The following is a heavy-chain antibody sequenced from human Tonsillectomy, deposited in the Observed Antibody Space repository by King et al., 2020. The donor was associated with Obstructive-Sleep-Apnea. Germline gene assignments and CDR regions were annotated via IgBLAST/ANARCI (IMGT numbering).Heavy chain of an antibody. CDR3: AKVIYSPPNKLARPGTFDC. CDR1: GFTFDDYA. CDR2: ISWNSGSI. D-gene: IGHD1-14*01. V-gene: IGHV3-9*01. Sequence: VQLVEYGGGLVQPGRSLRLSCAASGFTFDDYAMHWVRQAPGKGLEWVSGISWNSGSIGYADSVKGRFTISRDNAKNSLYLQMNSLRAEDTALYYCAKVIYSPPNKLARPGTFDCWCQGTLVTFS. J-gene: IGHJ4*02.